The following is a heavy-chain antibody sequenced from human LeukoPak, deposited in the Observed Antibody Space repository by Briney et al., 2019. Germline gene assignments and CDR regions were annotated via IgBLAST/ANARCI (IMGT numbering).Heavy chain of an antibody. V-gene: IGHV4-59*01. J-gene: IGHJ4*02. D-gene: IGHD3-22*01. CDR3: ARGRIYYDSTGYWY. Sequence: SETLSLTCTVSGGSISAYYWNWIRQPPGKGLEWIGYIYYSGSTSYNPSLKSRVTISVDTSKNQFSLKLSSVTAADTAVYYCARGRIYYDSTGYWYWGQGTLVTVSS. CDR1: GGSISAYY. CDR2: IYYSGST.